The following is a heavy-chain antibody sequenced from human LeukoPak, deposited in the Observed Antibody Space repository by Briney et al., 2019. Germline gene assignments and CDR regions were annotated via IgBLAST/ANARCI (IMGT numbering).Heavy chain of an antibody. CDR1: GDSMSTYY. CDR2: IHTSGST. D-gene: IGHD3-22*01. J-gene: IGHJ4*02. CDR3: ARDRYYYDSSGYYSLDY. V-gene: IGHV4-4*07. Sequence: SETLSLTCTVSGDSMSTYYWSWIRQPAGKGLEWIGRIHTSGSTNYNPSLKSRVTMSVDTSKNQFSLKLSSVTAADTAVYYCARDRYYYDSSGYYSLDYWGQGTLVTVSS.